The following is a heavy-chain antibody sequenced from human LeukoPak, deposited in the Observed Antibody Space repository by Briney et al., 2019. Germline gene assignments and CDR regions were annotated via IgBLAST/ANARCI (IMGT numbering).Heavy chain of an antibody. Sequence: GGSLRLSCAASGFTFSSYSMNWVRQAPGKGLEWVSSNSSGSSYKYYADSLRGRFTISRDNAKNSLYLQMNSLTAEDTAVYYCARDGRYSSSLYFDYWGQGTLVTVSS. J-gene: IGHJ4*02. V-gene: IGHV3-21*01. CDR1: GFTFSSYS. CDR2: NSSGSSYK. D-gene: IGHD6-6*01. CDR3: ARDGRYSSSLYFDY.